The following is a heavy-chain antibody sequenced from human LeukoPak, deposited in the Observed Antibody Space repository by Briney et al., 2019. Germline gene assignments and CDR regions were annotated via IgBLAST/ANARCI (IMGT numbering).Heavy chain of an antibody. V-gene: IGHV4-39*01. CDR1: GGSISSSSYY. D-gene: IGHD6-13*01. J-gene: IGHJ6*03. Sequence: SETLSLTCTVSGGSISSSSYYWGWIRQPPGKGLEWIGSIYYSGSTYYNPSLKSRVTISVDTSKNQFSLKLSSVTAADTAVYYCARAVAAAFYYYYMDVWGKGTTVTISS. CDR2: IYYSGST. CDR3: ARAVAAAFYYYYMDV.